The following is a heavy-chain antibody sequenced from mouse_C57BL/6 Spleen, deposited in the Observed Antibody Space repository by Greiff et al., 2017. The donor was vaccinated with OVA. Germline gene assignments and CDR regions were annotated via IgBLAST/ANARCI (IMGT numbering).Heavy chain of an antibody. V-gene: IGHV1-54*01. CDR1: GYAFTNYL. J-gene: IGHJ4*01. Sequence: VQLQQSGAELVRPGTSVKVSCKASGYAFTNYLIEWVKQRPGQGLEWIGVINPGSGGTNYNEKFKGKATLTADTSSSTAYMQLSSLTSEDSAVYFCARRNLFNYAMDYWGQGTSVTVSS. CDR2: INPGSGGT. CDR3: ARRNLFNYAMDY.